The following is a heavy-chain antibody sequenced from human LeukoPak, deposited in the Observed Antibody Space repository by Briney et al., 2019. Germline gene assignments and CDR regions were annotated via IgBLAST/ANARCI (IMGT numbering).Heavy chain of an antibody. V-gene: IGHV3-23*01. D-gene: IGHD3/OR15-3a*01. CDR1: GFTFSSYA. CDR2: IRGSGGST. Sequence: GESLRLSCAASGFTFSSYAISWVRQAPGKGLEWVSAIRGSGGSTYYADSVKDRFTIYRDNSKSTLYLQMNSLRAEDTAVYYCAKDHTIWAGAYYFDYCGQGALGSVSS. J-gene: IGHJ4*02. CDR3: AKDHTIWAGAYYFDY.